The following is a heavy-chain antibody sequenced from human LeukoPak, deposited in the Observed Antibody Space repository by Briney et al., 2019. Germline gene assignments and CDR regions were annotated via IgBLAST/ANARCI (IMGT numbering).Heavy chain of an antibody. CDR1: GFTFNSYT. J-gene: IGHJ5*02. CDR2: ISPSGIST. V-gene: IGHV3-21*01. Sequence: GGSLRLSCAASGFTFNSYTMNWVRQAPGKGLEWASSISPSGISTWHADSVKGRFIISRDNAKNSVHLLMTNLRVDDTAVYYCGRDFLGESGAGGPWGQGILVTVSS. D-gene: IGHD3-10*01. CDR3: GRDFLGESGAGGP.